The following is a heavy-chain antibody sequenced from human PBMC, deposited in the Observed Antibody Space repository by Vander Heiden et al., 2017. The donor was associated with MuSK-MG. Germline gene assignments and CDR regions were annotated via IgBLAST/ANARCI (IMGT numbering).Heavy chain of an antibody. J-gene: IGHJ3*02. CDR3: ARDSSYYYGSGSYSELFDAFDK. V-gene: IGHV3-30-3*01. D-gene: IGHD3-10*01. CDR2: ISYDGSNK. CDR1: GFTFSAYA. Sequence: QVQLVESGGGVVQPGMSLRLSCSASGFTFSAYAMHWVRQAPGKGLEWVALISYDGSNKYYADSVKGRFTISRDNSKNTLYLQMNSLRAEDTAVYYCARDSSYYYGSGSYSELFDAFDKWGQGTMVTVSS.